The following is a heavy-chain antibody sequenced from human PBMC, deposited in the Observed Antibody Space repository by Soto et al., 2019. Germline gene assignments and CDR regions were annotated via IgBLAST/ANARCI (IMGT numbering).Heavy chain of an antibody. CDR1: GFTFRSYA. J-gene: IGHJ3*02. CDR3: ALQTPMVRGVITDAFDI. CDR2: INGGGGST. V-gene: IGHV3-23*01. D-gene: IGHD3-10*01. Sequence: GGSLRLSCAASGFTFRSYAMSWVRQPPGKGLEWVAAINGGGGSTYYADSVKGRFTISRDNSKNMLYLQMNSLRAEDTAVYYCALQTPMVRGVITDAFDIWGQGTMVTVSS.